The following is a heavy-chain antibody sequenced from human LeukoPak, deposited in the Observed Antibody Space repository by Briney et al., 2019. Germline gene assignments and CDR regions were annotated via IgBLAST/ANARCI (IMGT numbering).Heavy chain of an antibody. CDR3: AKGRYDSSGYSQYWYFAL. D-gene: IGHD3-22*01. Sequence: PGGSLRLSCAASGFTFSSYAMSWVRQAPGKGLEWVSAISGSGGSTYYADSVKGRFTISRDNSKNTLYLQMNSLRAEDTAVYYCAKGRYDSSGYSQYWYFALWGRGTLVTVSS. CDR2: ISGSGGST. CDR1: GFTFSSYA. V-gene: IGHV3-23*01. J-gene: IGHJ2*01.